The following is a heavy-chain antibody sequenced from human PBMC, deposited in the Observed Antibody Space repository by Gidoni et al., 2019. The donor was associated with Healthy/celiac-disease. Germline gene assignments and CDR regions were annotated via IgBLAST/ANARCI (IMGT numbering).Heavy chain of an antibody. Sequence: QVQLQESGPGLVKSSETLSLTCTVSGGSISSYYWSWIRQPPGKGLEWIGYIYYSGSTNYNPSLKSRVTISVDTSKNQFSLELSSVTAADTAVYYCARDQVAGLDYWGQGTLVTVSS. J-gene: IGHJ4*02. CDR2: IYYSGST. V-gene: IGHV4-59*01. D-gene: IGHD6-19*01. CDR3: ARDQVAGLDY. CDR1: GGSISSYY.